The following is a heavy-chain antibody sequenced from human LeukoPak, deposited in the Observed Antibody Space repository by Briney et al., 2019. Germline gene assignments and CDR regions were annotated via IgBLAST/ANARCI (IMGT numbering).Heavy chain of an antibody. CDR2: INPSGGST. Sequence: ASVKVSCKASGYTFTSYYMHWVRQAPGQGLEWMGIINPSGGSTSYAQKFQGRVTMTRDTSTSTVYMELSSLRSVDTAVYYCARDWRGDDAFDIWGQGTMVTVSS. D-gene: IGHD3-3*01. V-gene: IGHV1-46*01. CDR1: GYTFTSYY. J-gene: IGHJ3*02. CDR3: ARDWRGDDAFDI.